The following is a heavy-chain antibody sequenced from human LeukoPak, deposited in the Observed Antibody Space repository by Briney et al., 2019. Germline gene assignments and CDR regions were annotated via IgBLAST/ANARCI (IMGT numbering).Heavy chain of an antibody. V-gene: IGHV3-11*04. J-gene: IGHJ6*03. CDR3: ARRDTEPYYYYMDV. Sequence: GGSLRLPCADSGFTFSDYYMSWVRQAPGKGLERISYISYSSGTIYYADSVKGRFTISRDNAKNSLYLQMNSLRAEDTAVYYCARRDTEPYYYYMDVWRKGTTVTVSS. CDR2: ISYSSGTI. CDR1: GFTFSDYY.